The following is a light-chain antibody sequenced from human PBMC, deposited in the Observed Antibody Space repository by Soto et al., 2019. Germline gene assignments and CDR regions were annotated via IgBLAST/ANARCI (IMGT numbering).Light chain of an antibody. Sequence: EIVMTQSPATLSVSRGERVTLSCRVSQSVSSNLAWYQQKPGQAPRVLIYGASTRATGIPARFSGSGSGTEFTLTISSLQSEDFALYYCHQYNSWPPGTFGQGTKVDI. CDR2: GAS. CDR1: QSVSSN. CDR3: HQYNSWPPGT. V-gene: IGKV3-15*01. J-gene: IGKJ2*01.